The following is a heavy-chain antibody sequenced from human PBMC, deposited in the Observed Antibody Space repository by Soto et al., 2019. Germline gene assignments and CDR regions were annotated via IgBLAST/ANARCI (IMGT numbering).Heavy chain of an antibody. CDR3: AKAQWPEKYYYYGMDV. Sequence: PGGSLRLSCAASGFTFSSYAMSWVRQAPGKGLEWVSAISGSGGSTYYADSVKGRFTISGDNSKNTLYLQMNSLRAEDTAVYYCAKAQWPEKYYYYGMDVWGQGTTVTVSS. J-gene: IGHJ6*02. D-gene: IGHD6-19*01. CDR1: GFTFSSYA. V-gene: IGHV3-23*01. CDR2: ISGSGGST.